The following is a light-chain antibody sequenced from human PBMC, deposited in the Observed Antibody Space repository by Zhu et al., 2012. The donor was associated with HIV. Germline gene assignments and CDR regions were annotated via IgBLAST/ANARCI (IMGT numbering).Light chain of an antibody. CDR1: QNVKNN. CDR3: QQYEEWPRT. Sequence: EIVMTQSPPTLSVSPGETATLSCRASQNVKNNLAWYQLKPGQAPRLLIFDASSRAGGIPDRFSGSGYGTDFTLTVNSVQSEDFGDYFCQQYEEWPRTFGQGTKV. CDR2: DAS. V-gene: IGKV3-15*01. J-gene: IGKJ1*01.